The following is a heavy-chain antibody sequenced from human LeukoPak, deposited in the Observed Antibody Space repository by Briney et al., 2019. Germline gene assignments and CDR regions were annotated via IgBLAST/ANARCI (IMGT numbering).Heavy chain of an antibody. CDR3: ARDSYDY. Sequence: GGSLRLSCAASGFTFSSYAMHWVRQAPGKGLEYVSAISSNGGSTYCANSVKGRFTISRDNSKNTLYLQMGSLRAEDMAVYYCARDSYDYWGQGTLVTVSS. V-gene: IGHV3-64*01. CDR1: GFTFSSYA. CDR2: ISSNGGST. J-gene: IGHJ4*02.